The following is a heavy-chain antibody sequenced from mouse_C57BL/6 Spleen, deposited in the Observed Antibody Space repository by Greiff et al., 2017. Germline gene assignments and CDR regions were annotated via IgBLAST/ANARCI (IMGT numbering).Heavy chain of an antibody. CDR3: ARSRDGRGYFDY. D-gene: IGHD1-1*01. Sequence: QVQLQQSGAELVRPGTSVKVSCKASGYAFTNYLIEWVKQRPGQGLEWIGVINPGSGGTNYNEKFKGKATLTADKSSSTAYMQLSGLTSEDSAVYFCARSRDGRGYFDYWGQGTTLTVSS. V-gene: IGHV1-54*01. J-gene: IGHJ2*01. CDR2: INPGSGGT. CDR1: GYAFTNYL.